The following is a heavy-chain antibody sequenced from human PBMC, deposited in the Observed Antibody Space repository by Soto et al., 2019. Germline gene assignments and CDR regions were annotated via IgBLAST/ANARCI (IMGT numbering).Heavy chain of an antibody. J-gene: IGHJ6*02. CDR1: GYTLTELS. CDR3: ATRAGQLWLEVDV. CDR2: FDPEDGET. V-gene: IGHV1-24*01. D-gene: IGHD5-18*01. Sequence: SVKVSCKVSGYTLTELSMHWVRQAPGKGLEWMGGFDPEDGETIYAQKFQGRVTMTEDTSTDTAYMELSSLRSEDTAVYYCATRAGQLWLEVDVWGQGTTVTVSS.